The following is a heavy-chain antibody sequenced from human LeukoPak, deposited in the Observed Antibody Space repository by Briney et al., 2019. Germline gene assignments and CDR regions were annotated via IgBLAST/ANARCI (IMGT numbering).Heavy chain of an antibody. V-gene: IGHV3-66*02. D-gene: IGHD3-22*01. CDR2: IYSGGST. J-gene: IGHJ4*02. CDR3: AKDPTHYRVWDYYETIGLSY. CDR1: GFTFSSYG. Sequence: GGSLRLSCAASGFTFSSYGMSWVRQAPGKGLEWVSVIYSGGSTYYADSVKGRFTISRDSSKNTLNLQMNSLRAEDTAVYYCAKDPTHYRVWDYYETIGLSYWGQGTLVTVSS.